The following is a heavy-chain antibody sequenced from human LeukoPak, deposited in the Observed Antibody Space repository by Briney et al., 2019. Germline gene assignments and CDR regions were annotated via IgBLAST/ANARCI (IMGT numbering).Heavy chain of an antibody. CDR3: AKGGIFNPYEL. V-gene: IGHV3-21*01. J-gene: IGHJ4*02. CDR1: GFTFSSYS. D-gene: IGHD3-22*01. CDR2: ISSSSSYI. Sequence: GGSLRLSCAASGFTFSSYSMNWVRQAPGKGLEWVSSISSSSSYIYYADSVMGRFTISRDNAKDSLYLQMNSLRVEDTAVYYCAKGGIFNPYELWGQGTLVTVSS.